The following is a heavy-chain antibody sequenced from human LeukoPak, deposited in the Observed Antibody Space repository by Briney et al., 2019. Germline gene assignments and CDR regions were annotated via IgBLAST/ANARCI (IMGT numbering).Heavy chain of an antibody. CDR1: GGSSSGYY. CDR2: IYYRGST. Sequence: SETLSLTCTVSGGSSSGYYWSWIRQPPGKGLEWIGYIYYRGSTNYNPSLKSRVTISVDTSNNQFSLKLTSVTAADTAVYCCARTLDDGTLDYWGQGSLVTVSS. J-gene: IGHJ4*02. V-gene: IGHV4-59*01. D-gene: IGHD1/OR15-1a*01. CDR3: ARTLDDGTLDY.